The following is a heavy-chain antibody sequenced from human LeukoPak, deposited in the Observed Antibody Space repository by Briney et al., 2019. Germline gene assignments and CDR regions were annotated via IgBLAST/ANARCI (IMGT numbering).Heavy chain of an antibody. V-gene: IGHV3-30*04. CDR3: ARDLSSSPQPSFDY. Sequence: GGSLRLSCAASGFTFSSYAMHWVRQAPGKGLEWVAVISYDGSNKYYADSVKGRFTISRDKSKNTLYLQMNSLRAEDTAVYYCARDLSSSPQPSFDYWGQGTLVTVSS. D-gene: IGHD6-6*01. CDR1: GFTFSSYA. J-gene: IGHJ4*02. CDR2: ISYDGSNK.